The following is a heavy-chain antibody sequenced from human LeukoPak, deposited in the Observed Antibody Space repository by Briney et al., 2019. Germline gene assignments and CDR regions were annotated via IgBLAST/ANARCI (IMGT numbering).Heavy chain of an antibody. Sequence: SVKVSCKASGGTFSSYAISWVRQAPGQGLEWMGGIIPIFGTANYAQKFQGRVTITADESTSTAYMELSSLRSEDTAVYYCARENYCSSTSCYNSLYWGQGTQVTVSS. CDR3: ARENYCSSTSCYNSLY. CDR1: GGTFSSYA. D-gene: IGHD2-2*01. CDR2: IIPIFGTA. V-gene: IGHV1-69*01. J-gene: IGHJ4*02.